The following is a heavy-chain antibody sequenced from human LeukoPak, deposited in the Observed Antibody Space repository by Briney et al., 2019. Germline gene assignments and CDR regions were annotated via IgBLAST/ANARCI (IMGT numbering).Heavy chain of an antibody. D-gene: IGHD2-2*02. J-gene: IGHJ4*02. Sequence: GASVTVSRKASGGTFSSYAISWVRQAPGQGLEWMGGIIPIFGTANYAQKFQGRVTITADESTSTAYMELSSLRSEDTAVYYCARAPLGYCSSPSCYIMGGVDYWGQGTLVTVSS. CDR3: ARAPLGYCSSPSCYIMGGVDY. CDR2: IIPIFGTA. V-gene: IGHV1-69*13. CDR1: GGTFSSYA.